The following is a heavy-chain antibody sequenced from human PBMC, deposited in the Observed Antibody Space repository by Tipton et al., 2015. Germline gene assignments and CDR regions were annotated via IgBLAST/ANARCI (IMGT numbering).Heavy chain of an antibody. CDR3: AGDDWYFDL. CDR2: IDSSGRTI. Sequence: SLRLSCAASGFTFSNYYMSWIRQAPGKGLEWLSYIDSSGRTIYYTDSVKGRFTISRDNAKNSLYLQMNSLRAEDTAVYYCAGDDWYFDLWGRGTLVTVSS. V-gene: IGHV3-11*04. J-gene: IGHJ2*01. CDR1: GFTFSNYY.